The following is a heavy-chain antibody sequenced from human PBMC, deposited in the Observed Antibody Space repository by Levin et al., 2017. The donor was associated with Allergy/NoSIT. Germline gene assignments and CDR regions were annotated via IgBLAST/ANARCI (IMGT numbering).Heavy chain of an antibody. CDR1: GGSFISSY. CDR3: AGAFASAGTDSLYFYYYGVDV. J-gene: IGHJ6*02. V-gene: IGHV4-34*01. Sequence: ESLKISCGVYGGSFISSYWSWIRQPPGKGLEWIGEINHSGTTKYNPSLKSRVTISVDTSESQISLRLSSVTAADTAVYYCAGAFASAGTDSLYFYYYGVDVWGQGTTVTVSS. D-gene: IGHD6-13*01. CDR2: INHSGTT.